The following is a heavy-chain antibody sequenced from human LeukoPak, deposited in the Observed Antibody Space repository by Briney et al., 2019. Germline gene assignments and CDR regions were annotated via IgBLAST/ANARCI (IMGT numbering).Heavy chain of an antibody. CDR1: GFTFSSYA. D-gene: IGHD4-17*01. Sequence: PGGSLRLSCAASGFTFSSYAMHWVRQAPGKGLEWVAVISYDGSNKYYADSVKGRFTISRDNSKNTLYLQMNSLRAEDTAVYYCARGNDYVNWFDPWGQGTLATVSS. J-gene: IGHJ5*02. V-gene: IGHV3-30-3*01. CDR2: ISYDGSNK. CDR3: ARGNDYVNWFDP.